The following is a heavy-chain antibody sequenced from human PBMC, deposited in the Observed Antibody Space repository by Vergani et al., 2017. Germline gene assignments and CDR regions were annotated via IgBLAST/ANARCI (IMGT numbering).Heavy chain of an antibody. CDR3: ARGETRTDWFDP. V-gene: IGHV4-61*02. J-gene: IGHJ5*02. Sequence: QVQLHESGPGLVKPSETLSLICSVSDVSMQSGSFYWTWMRQTDERRLEWMGRVYPSGTNNYNPSLNGGVIIFVDKSKNLLSLRLNSVTAADTAVYYCARGETRTDWFDPWGQGTLVTVSS. CDR1: DVSMQSGSFY. CDR2: VYPSGTN. D-gene: IGHD3/OR15-3a*01.